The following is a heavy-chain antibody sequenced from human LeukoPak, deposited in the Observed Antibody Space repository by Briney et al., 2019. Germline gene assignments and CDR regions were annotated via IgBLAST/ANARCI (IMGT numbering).Heavy chain of an antibody. V-gene: IGHV3-48*04. CDR3: AKVGIVGIAARPFYYYMDV. CDR1: EFTFSSYS. J-gene: IGHJ6*03. Sequence: PGRSLRLSCAASEFTFSSYSMNWVRQAPGKGLEWVSYITSSSSAIYCADSVKGRFTISRDNAKNSLFLQMNSLRAEDTAVYYCAKVGIVGIAARPFYYYMDVWGKGTTVTVSS. D-gene: IGHD6-6*01. CDR2: ITSSSSAI.